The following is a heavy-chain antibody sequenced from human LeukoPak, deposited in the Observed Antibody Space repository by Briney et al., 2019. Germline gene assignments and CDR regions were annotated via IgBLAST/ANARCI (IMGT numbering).Heavy chain of an antibody. CDR1: GGTFSSYA. V-gene: IGHV1-69*01. J-gene: IGHJ5*02. D-gene: IGHD6-13*01. Sequence: SVKVSCKASGGTFSSYAISWVRQAPGQGLGWMGGIIPIFGTANYAQKFQGRVTITADESTSTAYMELSSLRSEDTAVYYCAREESSRLSAWFDPWGQGTLVTVSS. CDR2: IIPIFGTA. CDR3: AREESSRLSAWFDP.